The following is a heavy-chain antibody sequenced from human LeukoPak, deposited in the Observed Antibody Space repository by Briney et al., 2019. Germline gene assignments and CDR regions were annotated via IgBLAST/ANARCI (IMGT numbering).Heavy chain of an antibody. CDR3: ARDSGYDILTGTDWFDP. D-gene: IGHD3-9*01. CDR1: RYTFTSYA. CDR2: INAGNGNT. J-gene: IGHJ5*02. Sequence: ASVKVSCKASRYTFTSYAMHWVRQAPGQRLEWMGWINAGNGNTKYSQKFQGRVTITRDTSASTAYMELSSLRSEDTAVYYCARDSGYDILTGTDWFDPWGQGTLVTVSS. V-gene: IGHV1-3*01.